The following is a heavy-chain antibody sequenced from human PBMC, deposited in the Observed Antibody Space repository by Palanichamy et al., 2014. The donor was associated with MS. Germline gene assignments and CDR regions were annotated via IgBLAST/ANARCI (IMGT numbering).Heavy chain of an antibody. J-gene: IGHJ4*02. CDR3: ARALGYSGSYGPGY. D-gene: IGHD1-26*01. CDR1: GYTFTSYD. V-gene: IGHV1-8*01. CDR2: MNPTSTNT. Sequence: QVQLVQSGAEVKKPGASVRVSCKASGYTFTSYDINWVRQATGQGLEWMGWMNPTSTNTGYAQKFQGRVTFTMNTSISTAYMELRGLTSEDTAVYYCARALGYSGSYGPGYWGPGTLVTVSS.